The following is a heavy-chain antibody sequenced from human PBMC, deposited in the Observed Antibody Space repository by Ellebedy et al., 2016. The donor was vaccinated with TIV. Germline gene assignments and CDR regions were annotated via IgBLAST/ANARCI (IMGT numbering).Heavy chain of an antibody. Sequence: SETLSLTCAVYGGSFSGYYWSWIRQPPGKGLEWIGEINHSGSTNYNPSLRSRVTISADTSKNQISLRLSSVTAADTAVYYCARWFGELLYVRWFDHWGQGTLVTVSS. V-gene: IGHV4-34*01. CDR2: INHSGST. CDR3: ARWFGELLYVRWFDH. D-gene: IGHD3-10*01. CDR1: GGSFSGYY. J-gene: IGHJ5*02.